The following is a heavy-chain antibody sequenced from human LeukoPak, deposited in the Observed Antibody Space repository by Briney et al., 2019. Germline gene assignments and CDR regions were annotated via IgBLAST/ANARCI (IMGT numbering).Heavy chain of an antibody. D-gene: IGHD2-21*02. Sequence: SETLSLTCAVYGGSFSGYYWSWIRQHPGKGLEWIGYIYYSGSTYYNPSLKSRVTISVDTSKSQFSLKLSSATAADTAVYYCARFGDLDAFDIWGQGTMVTVSS. CDR1: GGSFSGYY. CDR2: IYYSGST. V-gene: IGHV4-31*11. CDR3: ARFGDLDAFDI. J-gene: IGHJ3*02.